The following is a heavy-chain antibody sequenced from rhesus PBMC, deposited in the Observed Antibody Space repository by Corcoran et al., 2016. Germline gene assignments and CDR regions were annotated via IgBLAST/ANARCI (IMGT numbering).Heavy chain of an antibody. D-gene: IGHD6-31*01. CDR3: ASFSSGWYLGYYFDY. J-gene: IGHJ4*01. Sequence: QVHLQESGPGLVKPSETLSLTRAVSVYPISRGYGWSWIRQPRGKWLEWIGYIRSSSRSTNYHPSLKRRDTLSKDTSKSQFSLKLSCVSAGDTAVYYWASFSSGWYLGYYFDYWGQGVLVTVSS. CDR2: IRSSSRST. V-gene: IGHV4-127*01. CDR1: VYPISRGYG.